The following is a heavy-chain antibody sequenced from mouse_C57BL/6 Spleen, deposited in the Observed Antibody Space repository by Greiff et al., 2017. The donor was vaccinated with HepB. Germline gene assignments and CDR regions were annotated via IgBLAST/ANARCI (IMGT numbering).Heavy chain of an antibody. CDR3: TRRDYSNYVAMDY. CDR1: GSTFTDYE. D-gene: IGHD2-5*01. Sequence: VQLQQSGAELVRPGASVTLSCKASGSTFTDYEMHWVKQTPVHGLEWIGAIDPDTGGTSYNQKFKGKAILTADKSTSTAYMERRSLTSEDSAVYYCTRRDYSNYVAMDYWGQGTSVTVSS. J-gene: IGHJ4*01. V-gene: IGHV1-15*01. CDR2: IDPDTGGT.